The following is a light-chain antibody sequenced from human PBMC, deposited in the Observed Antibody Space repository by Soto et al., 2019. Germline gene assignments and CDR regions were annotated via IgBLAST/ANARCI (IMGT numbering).Light chain of an antibody. J-gene: IGKJ4*01. V-gene: IGKV1-12*01. CDR1: PGVSSW. CDR3: QQADSFPLT. CDR2: AAS. Sequence: DIQMTQSPSSVSASVGDRVTITCRASPGVSSWLAWYQQQPGKAPKLLIYAASSLQSGVLSRFSGSVSGTDFALTISSLQPEDFATYYCQQADSFPLTFGGGTKVEIK.